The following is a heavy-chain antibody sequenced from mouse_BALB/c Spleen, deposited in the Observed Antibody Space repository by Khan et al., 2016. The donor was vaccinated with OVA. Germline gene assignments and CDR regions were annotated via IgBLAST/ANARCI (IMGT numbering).Heavy chain of an antibody. D-gene: IGHD1-1*01. CDR3: ARGNYYGYYVDY. V-gene: IGHV3-2*02. J-gene: IGHJ2*01. CDR2: ISYSGGT. Sequence: VQLQQSGPGLVKPSQSLSLTCTVTGYSITSGYAWNWIRQFPGNKLEWMGYISYSGGTSYNPSLKSRISLTRDTSKNQLFLQLNSVTTEDTATDYCARGNYYGYYVDYWGQGTPLTVSS. CDR1: GYSITSGYA.